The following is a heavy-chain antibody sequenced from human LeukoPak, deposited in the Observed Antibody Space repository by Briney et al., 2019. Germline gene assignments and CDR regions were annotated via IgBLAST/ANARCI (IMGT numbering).Heavy chain of an antibody. CDR2: INPNSGGT. V-gene: IGHV1-2*02. J-gene: IGHJ4*02. Sequence: ASVKVSCKASGYTFTGYYMHWVRQATGQGLEWMGWINPNSGGTNYAQKFQGRVTMTRDTSISTAYMELSRLRSDDTAVYYCARDVARVVVTAILGFDYWGQGTLVTVSS. D-gene: IGHD2-21*02. CDR1: GYTFTGYY. CDR3: ARDVARVVVTAILGFDY.